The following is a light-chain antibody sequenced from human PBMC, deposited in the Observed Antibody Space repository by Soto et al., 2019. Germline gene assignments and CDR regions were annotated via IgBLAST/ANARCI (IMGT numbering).Light chain of an antibody. CDR1: QSVSSN. CDR2: GVS. V-gene: IGKV3-15*01. Sequence: EIVMTQSPATLSVSPGERATLSCRASQSVSSNLAWYQQKPGQAPRLLIYGVSTRATGIPARFSGSGSGTEFTLTISSLQSEDFAVYYCQQYNIWYTFGQGTKLEIK. J-gene: IGKJ2*01. CDR3: QQYNIWYT.